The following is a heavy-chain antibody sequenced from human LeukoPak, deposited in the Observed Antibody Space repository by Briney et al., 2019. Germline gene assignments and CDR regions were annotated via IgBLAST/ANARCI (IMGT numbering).Heavy chain of an antibody. V-gene: IGHV3-30*18. CDR2: ISYNGSDK. CDR3: AKGGPIDY. Sequence: PGGSLRLSCAASGFTFSSYDIHWVRQAPGKGLEWVALISYNGSDKNHADSVKGRFTISRDNSKNTLYLQMSSLRAEDTAVYYCAKGGPIDYWGQGTLVTISS. J-gene: IGHJ4*02. CDR1: GFTFSSYD.